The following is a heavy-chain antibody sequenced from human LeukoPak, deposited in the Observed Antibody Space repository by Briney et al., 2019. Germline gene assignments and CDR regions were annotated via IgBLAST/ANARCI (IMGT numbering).Heavy chain of an antibody. J-gene: IGHJ4*02. CDR1: GGSLSSYY. D-gene: IGHD4-23*01. V-gene: IGHV4-59*08. Sequence: SETLSLTCTVSGGSLSSYYWSWIRHPPGKGLEWIGYIYYSGSTNYNPSLKSRVTISVDTSKNQFSLKLSSVTAADTAVYYCARHEEHGGGDCFDYWGQGTLVTVSS. CDR2: IYYSGST. CDR3: ARHEEHGGGDCFDY.